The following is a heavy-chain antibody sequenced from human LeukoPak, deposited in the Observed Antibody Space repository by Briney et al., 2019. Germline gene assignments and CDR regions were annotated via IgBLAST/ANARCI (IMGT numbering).Heavy chain of an antibody. CDR1: GFTFSSYS. D-gene: IGHD3-10*01. J-gene: IGHJ4*02. CDR2: ISSSSSTI. Sequence: GGSLRLSCAASGFTFSSYSMTWVRQAPGKGLEWVSYISSSSSTIYYADSVKGRFTISRDNAKNSLYLQMNSLRAEDTAVYYCARASRLMVEYYFDYWGQGTLVTVSS. V-gene: IGHV3-48*01. CDR3: ARASRLMVEYYFDY.